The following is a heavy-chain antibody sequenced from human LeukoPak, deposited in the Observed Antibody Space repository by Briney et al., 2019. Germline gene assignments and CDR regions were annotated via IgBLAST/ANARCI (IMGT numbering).Heavy chain of an antibody. CDR3: AREHKDIVVVVAADAFDI. CDR1: GGTFSSYA. CDR2: IIPILGIA. D-gene: IGHD2-15*01. Sequence: GASVKVSCKASGGTFSSYAISWVRQAPGQGLEWMGRIIPILGIANYAQKFQGRVTITADKSTSTAYMELSSLRSEDTAVYYCAREHKDIVVVVAADAFDIWGQGTMVTVSS. V-gene: IGHV1-69*04. J-gene: IGHJ3*02.